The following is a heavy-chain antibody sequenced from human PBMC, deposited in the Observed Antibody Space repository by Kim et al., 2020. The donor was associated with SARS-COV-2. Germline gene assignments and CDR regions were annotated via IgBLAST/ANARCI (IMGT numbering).Heavy chain of an antibody. V-gene: IGHV3-7*03. CDR3: ARASWGFDS. J-gene: IGHJ4*02. Sequence: NGKYYVDSVEGRFTISKDNAKNSLYLQMNSRRVEDTAVYYCARASWGFDSWGLGTQVTVSS. CDR2: NGK. D-gene: IGHD3-16*01.